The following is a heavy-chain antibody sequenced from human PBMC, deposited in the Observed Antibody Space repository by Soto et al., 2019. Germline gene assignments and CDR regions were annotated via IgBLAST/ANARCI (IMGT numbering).Heavy chain of an antibody. CDR3: ARLAIVRGVRTDGMGV. D-gene: IGHD3-10*01. V-gene: IGHV5-10-1*01. CDR1: GYSFTSYW. J-gene: IGHJ6*02. CDR2: IDPSDSYT. Sequence: EVQLVQSGAEVKKPGESLRISCKGSGYSFTSYWISWVRQMPGKGLEWMGRIDPSDSYTNYSPSFQGHVTISADKSISTADLARSSLKAADTAMYYWARLAIVRGVRTDGMGVWGQGATVTVSS.